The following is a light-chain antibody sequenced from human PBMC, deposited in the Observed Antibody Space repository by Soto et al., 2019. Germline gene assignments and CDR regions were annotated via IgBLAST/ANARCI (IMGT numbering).Light chain of an antibody. Sequence: QSALTQPASVSGSPGQSITMSCTGTSSDFGGYNYVSWYQQHPGKAPKLMIYDVSNRPSGVSNRFSGSKSGNTASLTISGLQAEDEADYFCSSYTSSSTLLVFGTVTNVTVL. CDR2: DVS. CDR3: SSYTSSSTLLV. CDR1: SSDFGGYNY. J-gene: IGLJ1*01. V-gene: IGLV2-14*01.